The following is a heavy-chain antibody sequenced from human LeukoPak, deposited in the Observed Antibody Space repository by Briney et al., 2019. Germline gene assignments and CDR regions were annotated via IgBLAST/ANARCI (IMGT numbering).Heavy chain of an antibody. CDR1: GFTFSSYS. CDR2: ISSSSSYI. Sequence: PGGSLRLSCAASGFTFSSYSMNWVRQAPGKGLEWVSSISSSSSYIYYADSVKGRFTISRDNAKNSLYLQMNSLRAEDTAVYYCARDKRIAVAGLLDYWGQGTLVTVSS. CDR3: ARDKRIAVAGLLDY. V-gene: IGHV3-21*01. J-gene: IGHJ4*02. D-gene: IGHD6-19*01.